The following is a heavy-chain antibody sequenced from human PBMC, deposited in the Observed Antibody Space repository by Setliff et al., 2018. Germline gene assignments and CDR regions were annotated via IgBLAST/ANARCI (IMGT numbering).Heavy chain of an antibody. CDR3: ARNIPWTQPIDY. Sequence: GGSLRLSCAASGFTFSSYEMNWVRQAPGKGLEWVSYISSSGSTIYYADSVKGRFTISRDNAKNSLYLQMNSLRAEDTAVYYCARNIPWTQPIDYWGQGTLVTVSS. D-gene: IGHD2-21*01. CDR2: ISSSGSTI. V-gene: IGHV3-48*03. CDR1: GFTFSSYE. J-gene: IGHJ4*02.